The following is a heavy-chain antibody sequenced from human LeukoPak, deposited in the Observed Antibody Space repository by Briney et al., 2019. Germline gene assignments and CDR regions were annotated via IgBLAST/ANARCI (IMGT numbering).Heavy chain of an antibody. J-gene: IGHJ5*02. Sequence: ASVKVSCKVSGYTLTELSMHWVRQAPGKGLEWMGGFDPEDGETIYAQKFQGRVTMTEDTSTDTAYMELSSLRSEDTAVYYCATTLLGGQLLLNWFDPWGQGTLVTVSS. V-gene: IGHV1-24*01. D-gene: IGHD2-15*01. CDR1: GYTLTELS. CDR2: FDPEDGET. CDR3: ATTLLGGQLLLNWFDP.